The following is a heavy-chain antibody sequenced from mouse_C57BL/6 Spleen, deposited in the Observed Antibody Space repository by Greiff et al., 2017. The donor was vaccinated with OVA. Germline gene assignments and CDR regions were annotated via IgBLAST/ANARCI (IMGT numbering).Heavy chain of an antibody. J-gene: IGHJ1*03. CDR1: GYTFTDYE. V-gene: IGHV1-15*01. CDR2: IDPETGGT. CDR3: TRNYGSSYRWYFDV. D-gene: IGHD1-1*01. Sequence: QVQLQQSGAELVRPGASVTLSCKASGYTFTDYEMHWVKQTPVHGLEWIGAIDPETGGTAYNQKFKGKAILTADKSPSTAYMELRSLTSEDSAVYYCTRNYGSSYRWYFDVWGTGTTVTVSS.